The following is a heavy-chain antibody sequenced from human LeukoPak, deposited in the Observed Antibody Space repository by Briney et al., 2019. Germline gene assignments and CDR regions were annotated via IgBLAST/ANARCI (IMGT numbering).Heavy chain of an antibody. V-gene: IGHV4-39*02. CDR2: IYYAGST. J-gene: IGHJ6*03. Sequence: SETLSLTCNVSGDSISSSSYYWSWIRVPPGKGLEWIGSIYYAGSTYYNPSLKSRVTLSVDTSTNHFSLNIKSVTAADTAMYYCARTTEGGYTYNYFYYYYMDVWGKGTTVTISS. CDR3: ARTTEGGYTYNYFYYYYMDV. CDR1: GDSISSSSYY. D-gene: IGHD5-18*01.